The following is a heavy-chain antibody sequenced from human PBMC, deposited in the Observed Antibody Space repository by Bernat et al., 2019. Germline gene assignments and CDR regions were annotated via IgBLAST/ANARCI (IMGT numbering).Heavy chain of an antibody. Sequence: QVQLVESGGGVVQPGRSLRLSCAASGFTFSSFGMHWVRQAPGKGLEWVAVLSYDGSNKYYTDSVKGRFTISRDNSKNTLYLLMNSLRAEDTAVYYCAKDIWASGKLTIDYRGQGTLVTVSS. CDR3: AKDIWASGKLTIDY. J-gene: IGHJ4*02. CDR2: LSYDGSNK. CDR1: GFTFSSFG. D-gene: IGHD3-10*01. V-gene: IGHV3-30*18.